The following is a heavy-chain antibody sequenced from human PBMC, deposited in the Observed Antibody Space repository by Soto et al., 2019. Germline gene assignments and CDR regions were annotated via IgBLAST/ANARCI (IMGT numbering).Heavy chain of an antibody. CDR1: GYTFTGYY. CDR2: INPNSGGT. Sequence: ASVKVSCKASGYTFTGYYMHWVRQAPGQGLEWMGWINPNSGGTNYAQKLQGRVTMTRDPSISTAYMELSRLRSDDTAVYYCARDIDMDIVVEVAATAPGYWGQGTLATVSS. D-gene: IGHD2-15*01. CDR3: ARDIDMDIVVEVAATAPGY. J-gene: IGHJ4*02. V-gene: IGHV1-2*02.